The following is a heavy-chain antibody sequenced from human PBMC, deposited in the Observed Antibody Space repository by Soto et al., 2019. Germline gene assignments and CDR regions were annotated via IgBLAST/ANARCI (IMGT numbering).Heavy chain of an antibody. CDR2: IYYSGST. V-gene: IGHV4-31*03. CDR3: ARVVYNWNAFEY. Sequence: SETLSLTCTVSGDSISSGDFYWSWIRQHPGKGLEWIGYIYYSGSTYYNPSLKSRFTISVDTSKNQFSLKLTSVTAADTAVYYCARVVYNWNAFEYWGQGTLVTLSS. CDR1: GDSISSGDFY. J-gene: IGHJ4*02. D-gene: IGHD1-1*01.